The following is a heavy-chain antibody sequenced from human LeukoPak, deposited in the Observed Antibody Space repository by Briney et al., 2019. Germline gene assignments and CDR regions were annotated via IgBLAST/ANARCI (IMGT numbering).Heavy chain of an antibody. D-gene: IGHD3/OR15-3a*01. V-gene: IGHV3-23*01. CDR2: ISGSGGGT. J-gene: IGHJ6*02. CDR3: ARVAFGLYVMDV. CDR1: GFTFSSYA. Sequence: PGGSLRLSCAASGFTFSSYAMSWVRQAPGKGLEWVSSISGSGGGTYYADSVKGRFTISRDNSKNTLYLQMISLRAEDTAVYYCARVAFGLYVMDVWGQGTTVAVSS.